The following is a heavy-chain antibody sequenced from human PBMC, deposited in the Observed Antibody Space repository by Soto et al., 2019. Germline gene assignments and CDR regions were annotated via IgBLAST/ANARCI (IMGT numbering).Heavy chain of an antibody. CDR1: GFTFDDYA. D-gene: IGHD3-16*02. J-gene: IGHJ4*02. Sequence: GGSLRLSCAASGFTFDDYAMHWVRQAPGKGLEWVSGISWNSGSIGYADSVKGRFTISRDNAKNSLYLQMNSLRAEDTALYYCAKDPLRLGELSRGSYYFDYWGQGTLVTVSS. CDR3: AKDPLRLGELSRGSYYFDY. V-gene: IGHV3-9*01. CDR2: ISWNSGSI.